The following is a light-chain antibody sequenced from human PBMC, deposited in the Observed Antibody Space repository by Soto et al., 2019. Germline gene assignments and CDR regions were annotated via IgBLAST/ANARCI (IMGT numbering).Light chain of an antibody. V-gene: IGKV1-27*01. Sequence: DIQMTQSPSSLSASVGDRVTITCRASQGVSNYLAWYQQKPGKVPKLLIYAASTLHSGVPSRFGGSGSGTEFTLTINSLQPEDLATYYCQKYNSAPWTFGQATKVEIK. CDR3: QKYNSAPWT. CDR2: AAS. J-gene: IGKJ1*01. CDR1: QGVSNY.